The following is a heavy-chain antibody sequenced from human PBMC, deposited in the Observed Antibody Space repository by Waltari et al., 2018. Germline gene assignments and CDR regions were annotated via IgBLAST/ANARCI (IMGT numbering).Heavy chain of an antibody. D-gene: IGHD3-10*01. V-gene: IGHV4-59*01. CDR1: AASISSYY. J-gene: IGHJ4*02. CDR2: IYFSGST. CDR3: ARGDTSNWFASYFDF. Sequence: QVRLQESGPGLVKPSETLSLTCTVSAASISSYYWSWIRQPPGKGLKWIAYIYFSGSTSYNPSLKSRVAISGDTSKKQFSLRLSSVTAADTAVYYCARGDTSNWFASYFDFWGQGILVSVSS.